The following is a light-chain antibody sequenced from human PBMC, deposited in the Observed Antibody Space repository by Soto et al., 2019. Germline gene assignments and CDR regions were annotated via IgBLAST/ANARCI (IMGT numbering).Light chain of an antibody. CDR1: QGISSY. J-gene: IGKJ2*01. CDR3: QQLNSYPPYT. CDR2: AAS. V-gene: IGKV1-9*01. Sequence: IQLTQSPSALSASVGDRVTITCRASQGISSYLAWYQQKPGKAPKLLIYAASPLQSGVPSRFSGSRSRTDFTLTISSLQPEDFATYYCQQLNSYPPYTFGQGTKLEIK.